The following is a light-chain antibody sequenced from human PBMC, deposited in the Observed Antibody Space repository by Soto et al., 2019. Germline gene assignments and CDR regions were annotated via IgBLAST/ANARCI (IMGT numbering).Light chain of an antibody. CDR3: QEYNSY. J-gene: IGKJ4*01. CDR2: QAS. V-gene: IGKV1-5*03. Sequence: DIQMTQSPSTLSASVGDRVTITCRTSEAIDNWLAWYQQKPGKAPKLLIYQASSLEGGVPSRFSGSGYGTEFTLTISSRQPDDSATYYCQEYNSYFGGGTRVEIK. CDR1: EAIDNW.